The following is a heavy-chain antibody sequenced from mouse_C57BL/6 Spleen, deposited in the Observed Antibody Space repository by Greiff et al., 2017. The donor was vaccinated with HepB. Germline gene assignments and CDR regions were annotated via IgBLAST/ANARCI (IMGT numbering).Heavy chain of an antibody. J-gene: IGHJ4*01. CDR2: IHPNSGST. CDR1: GYTFTSYW. Sequence: VQLQQSGAELVKPGASVKLSCKASGYTFTSYWMHWVKQRPGQGLEWIGMIHPNSGSTNYNEKFKSKATLTVDKSSSTAYMQLSSLTSEDSAVYYCARSYYYGSSYGMDYWGQGTSVTVSS. CDR3: ARSYYYGSSYGMDY. V-gene: IGHV1-64*01. D-gene: IGHD1-1*01.